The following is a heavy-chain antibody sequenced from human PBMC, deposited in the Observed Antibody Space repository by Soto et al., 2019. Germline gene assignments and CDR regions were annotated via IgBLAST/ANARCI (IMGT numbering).Heavy chain of an antibody. D-gene: IGHD6-19*01. CDR1: GYTFTSYG. V-gene: IGHV1-18*01. CDR3: ARVIAVAGYYYYYGMDV. J-gene: IGHJ6*02. CDR2: ISAYNGNT. Sequence: GATVKVSCKASGYTFTSYGISWVRQAPGQGLEWMGWISAYNGNTNYAQKLQGRVTMTTDTSTSTAYMELRNLRSDDTAVYYCARVIAVAGYYYYYGMDVWGQGTTVTVSS.